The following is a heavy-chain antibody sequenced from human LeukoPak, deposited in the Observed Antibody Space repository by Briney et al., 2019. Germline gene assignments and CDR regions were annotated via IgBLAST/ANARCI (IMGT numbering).Heavy chain of an antibody. CDR2: ISGNGGSS. D-gene: IGHD6-19*01. Sequence: PGGSLRLSCAASGFTFSSYAMTWVRQAPGKGLEWVSSISGNGGSSYYADSVKGRFTISRDNSKNTLYLQMNSLRAEDTAVYYCAKAGSGWYAPYWGQGTLVTVS. CDR3: AKAGSGWYAPY. CDR1: GFTFSSYA. J-gene: IGHJ4*02. V-gene: IGHV3-23*01.